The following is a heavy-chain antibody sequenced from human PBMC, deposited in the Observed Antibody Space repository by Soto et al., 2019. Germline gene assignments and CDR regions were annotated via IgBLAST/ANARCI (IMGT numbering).Heavy chain of an antibody. J-gene: IGHJ4*02. V-gene: IGHV3-21*01. D-gene: IGHD6-19*01. Sequence: GGSLRLSCAASGYNFRSYAMNWVRQTQEKGLEWVSSISSNSTYTHYADSVKGRFTISRDNANNSLFLQMKSLRAEETAIYYCARDLALAGNYWGQGALVTVPS. CDR1: GYNFRSYA. CDR3: ARDLALAGNY. CDR2: ISSNSTYT.